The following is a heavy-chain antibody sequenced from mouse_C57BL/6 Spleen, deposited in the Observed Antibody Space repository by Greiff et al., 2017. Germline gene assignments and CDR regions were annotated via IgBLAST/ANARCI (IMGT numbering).Heavy chain of an antibody. CDR3: ARSGNDAMDY. CDR1: GYSITSGYY. V-gene: IGHV3-6*01. CDR2: ISYDGSN. J-gene: IGHJ4*01. Sequence: EVKLMESGPGLVKPSQSLSLTCSVTGYSITSGYYWNWIRQFPGNKLEWMGYISYDGSNNYNPSLKNRISIPRDTSKNQFFLKLNSVTTEDTATYYCARSGNDAMDYWGQGTSVTVSS. D-gene: IGHD1-3*01.